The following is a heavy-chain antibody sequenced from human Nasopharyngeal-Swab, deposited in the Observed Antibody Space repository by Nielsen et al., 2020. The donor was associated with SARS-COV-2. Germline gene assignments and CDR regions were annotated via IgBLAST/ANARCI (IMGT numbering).Heavy chain of an antibody. J-gene: IGHJ4*02. D-gene: IGHD2/OR15-2a*01. CDR2: INGDGSSL. Sequence: GESLKISCAASGFTFSNYRMHWVRQAPGKGLVWVSRINGDGSSLHYAGFVKGRFTISTDNAKSTLYLEMNSLRAEDTAVYYCARGRGSSTSMIGYWGQGTLVTVSS. CDR1: GFTFSNYR. CDR3: ARGRGSSTSMIGY. V-gene: IGHV3-74*01.